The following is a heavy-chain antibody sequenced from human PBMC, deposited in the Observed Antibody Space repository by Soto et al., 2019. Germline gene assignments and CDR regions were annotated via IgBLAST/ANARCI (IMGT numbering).Heavy chain of an antibody. CDR2: ISPYNGNT. CDR3: ARDRLGVSVTGGGFDS. V-gene: IGHV1-18*01. CDR1: GYTFSNFG. D-gene: IGHD2-8*01. J-gene: IGHJ4*02. Sequence: QVQLVQSGGEVKKPGASVKVSCKASGYTFSNFGLSWVRQAPGQVLALMGWISPYNGNTNYAQKLQGRLTMTTDTSTSTAYMELRSLRADDTAVYYCARDRLGVSVTGGGFDSWGQGTLVTVSS.